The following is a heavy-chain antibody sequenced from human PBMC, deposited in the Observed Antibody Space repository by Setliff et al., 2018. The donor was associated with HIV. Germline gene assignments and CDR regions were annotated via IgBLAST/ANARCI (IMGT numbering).Heavy chain of an antibody. CDR3: ARDIWAYGLMGS. J-gene: IGHJ5*02. Sequence: PSETLSLTCSVSGASISSNSYYWGWIRQPPGKGLEWIGEIYFSGHTNYNPSLKSRVTLSLDNSKNQFSLKLTSVTAADTAVYYCARDIWAYGLMGSWGQGTLVTVSS. CDR1: GASISSNSYY. D-gene: IGHD4-17*01. V-gene: IGHV4-39*07. CDR2: IYFSGHT.